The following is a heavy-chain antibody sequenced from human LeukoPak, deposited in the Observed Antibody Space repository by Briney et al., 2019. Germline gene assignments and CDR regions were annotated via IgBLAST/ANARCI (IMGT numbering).Heavy chain of an antibody. CDR2: INPSGGST. J-gene: IGHJ4*02. D-gene: IGHD3-22*01. V-gene: IGHV1-46*01. Sequence: GASVKVSCKASGYTFTSYYMHWVRQAPGQGLEWMGIINPSGGSTSYAQKFQGRVTMTRDTSTSTVYMELSSLRSEDTAVYYCARDYPYYYDSSGLDYWGQGTLVTVSS. CDR1: GYTFTSYY. CDR3: ARDYPYYYDSSGLDY.